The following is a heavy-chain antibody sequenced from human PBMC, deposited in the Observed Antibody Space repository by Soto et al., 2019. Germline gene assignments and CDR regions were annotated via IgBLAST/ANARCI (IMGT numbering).Heavy chain of an antibody. CDR3: ARHDLVAVAGAFDF. CDR1: GYSFTSYW. V-gene: IGHV5-51*01. J-gene: IGHJ4*02. Sequence: GGSLKISCKGSGYSFTSYWIGWVRQMPGKGLEWMGIIYPGDSDTRYSPSFQGQVTISADKSISTAYLQWSSLKASDTAMYYCARHDLVAVAGAFDFWGQGTLFTVSS. D-gene: IGHD6-19*01. CDR2: IYPGDSDT.